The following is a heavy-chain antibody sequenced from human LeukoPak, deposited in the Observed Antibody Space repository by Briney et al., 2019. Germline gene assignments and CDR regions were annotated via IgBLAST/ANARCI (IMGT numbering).Heavy chain of an antibody. Sequence: GGSLRLSCAASGFTFSSYAMSWVRQAPGKGLEWVSAISGSGGSTYYADSVKGRLTISRDNSKNTLYLQMNSLRAEDTAVYYCAKGPTYYYDSSGYYEGGPDYWGQGTLVTVSS. CDR2: ISGSGGST. J-gene: IGHJ4*02. CDR1: GFTFSSYA. D-gene: IGHD3-22*01. CDR3: AKGPTYYYDSSGYYEGGPDY. V-gene: IGHV3-23*01.